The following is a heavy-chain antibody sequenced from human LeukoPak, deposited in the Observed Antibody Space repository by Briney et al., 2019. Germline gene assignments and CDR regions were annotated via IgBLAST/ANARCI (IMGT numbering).Heavy chain of an antibody. V-gene: IGHV4-30-4*01. CDR1: GGSISSGDYY. D-gene: IGHD2-15*01. Sequence: SQTLSLTCTVSGGSISSGDYYWSWLRQPPGKGLEWIAYMYYSGSTYYNPSLKSRVTISVDTSKNQFSLKLSSVTAADTAVYYCARHPPDCSGGSCRAPGGWFDPWGQGTLVTVSS. CDR2: MYYSGST. J-gene: IGHJ5*02. CDR3: ARHPPDCSGGSCRAPGGWFDP.